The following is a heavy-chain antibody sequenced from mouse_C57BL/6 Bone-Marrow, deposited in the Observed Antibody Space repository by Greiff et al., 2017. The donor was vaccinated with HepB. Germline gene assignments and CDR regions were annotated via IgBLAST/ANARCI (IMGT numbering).Heavy chain of an antibody. CDR1: GYSITSGYY. CDR2: ISYDGSN. D-gene: IGHD2-5*01. CDR3: ARGEDYSNYVGAY. J-gene: IGHJ3*01. V-gene: IGHV3-6*01. Sequence: EVQVVESGPGLVKPSQSLSLTCSVTGYSITSGYYWNWIRQFPGNKLEWMGYISYDGSNNYNPSLKNRISITRDTSKNQFFLKLNSVTTEDTATYYCARGEDYSNYVGAYWGQGTLVTVSA.